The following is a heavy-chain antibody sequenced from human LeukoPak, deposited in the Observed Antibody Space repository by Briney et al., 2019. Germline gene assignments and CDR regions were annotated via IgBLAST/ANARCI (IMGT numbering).Heavy chain of an antibody. J-gene: IGHJ4*02. CDR3: ARVFHDSSGYPFDY. CDR2: TYYSGNT. D-gene: IGHD3-22*01. Sequence: SETLSLTCTVSGGSMSSYYWSWIRQPPGKGLEWIGYTYYSGNTNCSPSLKSRVTISVDTSKNQFSLKVSSVTAADTAVYYCARVFHDSSGYPFDYWGQGTLVTVSS. V-gene: IGHV4-59*01. CDR1: GGSMSSYY.